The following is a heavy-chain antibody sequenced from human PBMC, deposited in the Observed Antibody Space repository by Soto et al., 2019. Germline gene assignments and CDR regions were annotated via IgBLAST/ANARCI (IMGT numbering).Heavy chain of an antibody. CDR1: GYSFTNYW. CDR2: IYPEDSET. V-gene: IGHV5-51*01. Sequence: GESLKISCKGSGYSFTNYWIGWVRQMPGKDLEWIGIIYPEDSETRYSPSFQGQVTISADKSANTAYLQWSSLKASDTAMYHCARLLYCTNGVCYGRIATGTLRFGYFDFWGLGTLVTVSS. CDR3: ARLLYCTNGVCYGRIATGTLRFGYFDF. J-gene: IGHJ4*02. D-gene: IGHD2-8*01.